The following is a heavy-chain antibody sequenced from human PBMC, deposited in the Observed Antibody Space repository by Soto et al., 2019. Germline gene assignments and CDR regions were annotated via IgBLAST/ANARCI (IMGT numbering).Heavy chain of an antibody. V-gene: IGHV4-30-4*01. CDR2: IYYNGST. Sequence: SETLSLTCTVSGGSISSGYYYWSWIRQPPGKGLEWIGYIYYNGSTYYNPSLKSRVTISVDTSKNQFSLKLSSVTAADTAVYYCARAGYCISTSCYALRWFDPWGQGTLVTVSS. CDR3: ARAGYCISTSCYALRWFDP. D-gene: IGHD2-2*03. J-gene: IGHJ5*02. CDR1: GGSISSGYYY.